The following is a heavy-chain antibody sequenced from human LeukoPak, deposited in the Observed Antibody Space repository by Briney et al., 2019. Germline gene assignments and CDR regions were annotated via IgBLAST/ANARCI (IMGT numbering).Heavy chain of an antibody. V-gene: IGHV3-30-3*01. CDR3: ARSDSSPRTFDY. CDR1: GFTFSSYA. D-gene: IGHD6-6*01. CDR2: ISYDGSNK. J-gene: IGHJ4*02. Sequence: PGGSLRLSCAASGFTFSSYAMHWVRQAPGKGLEWVAVISYDGSNKYYADSVKGRFTISRDNSKNTLYLQMNSLRAEDTAVYYCARSDSSPRTFDYWGQGTLVTVSS.